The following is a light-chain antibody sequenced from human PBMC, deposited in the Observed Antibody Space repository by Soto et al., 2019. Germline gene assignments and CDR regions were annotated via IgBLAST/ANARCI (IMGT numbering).Light chain of an antibody. Sequence: SALTQPASVSGSPGQSITISCTGTSSDVGAYNYVSWYQQHPGKAPKLMIYEVSNRPSGVSNRFSGSQSGNTASLTISGLQAEDEGDYYCSSYTSGSTWVFGGGTKLTVL. CDR1: SSDVGAYNY. V-gene: IGLV2-14*01. CDR2: EVS. CDR3: SSYTSGSTWV. J-gene: IGLJ3*02.